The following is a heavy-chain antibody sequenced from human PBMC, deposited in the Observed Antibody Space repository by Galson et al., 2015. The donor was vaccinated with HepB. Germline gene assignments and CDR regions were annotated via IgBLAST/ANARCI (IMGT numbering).Heavy chain of an antibody. CDR2: IRTKAYGGTT. CDR1: EFTFGDYA. J-gene: IGHJ6*02. V-gene: IGHV3-49*03. Sequence: SLRLSCATFEFTFGDYAMSWFRQAPGKGLEWIGFIRTKAYGGTTEYAASVKGKFIISRDDSESIAYLQMNSLTSDDTAVYYCARKIASPDYDYYGWAVWGQVTTVTVA. D-gene: IGHD4/OR15-4a*01. CDR3: ARKIASPDYDYYGWAV.